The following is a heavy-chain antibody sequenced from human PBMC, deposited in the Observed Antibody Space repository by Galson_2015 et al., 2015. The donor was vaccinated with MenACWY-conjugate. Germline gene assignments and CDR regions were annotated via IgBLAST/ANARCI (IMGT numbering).Heavy chain of an antibody. V-gene: IGHV3-7*03. Sequence: SLRLSCAASGFTFNNYWMSWVRHVPGKGPEWVANIKQDGSEKYYVDSVRGRFTISRDNAKSSLFLQMNSLRAEDTAVYYCARDLRLYCSRNDCYSPYWGQGTLVAVSS. CDR3: ARDLRLYCSRNDCYSPY. J-gene: IGHJ4*02. D-gene: IGHD2-2*01. CDR1: GFTFNNYW. CDR2: IKQDGSEK.